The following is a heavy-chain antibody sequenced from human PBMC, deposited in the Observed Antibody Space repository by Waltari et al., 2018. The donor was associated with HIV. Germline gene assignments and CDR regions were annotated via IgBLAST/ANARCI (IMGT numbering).Heavy chain of an antibody. CDR3: ARVTIGGSDY. V-gene: IGHV1-18*01. CDR1: GYTFTTYG. J-gene: IGHJ4*02. D-gene: IGHD1-26*01. Sequence: QVQLVQSGAEVKKPGASVKVSCKASGYTFTTYGITWVRQAPGQGLDWMGWISAYNGDTNYGQKFQGRVTMTTDTSTSTAYMELRGLRSDDTAVYYCARVTIGGSDYWGQGTLVIVSS. CDR2: ISAYNGDT.